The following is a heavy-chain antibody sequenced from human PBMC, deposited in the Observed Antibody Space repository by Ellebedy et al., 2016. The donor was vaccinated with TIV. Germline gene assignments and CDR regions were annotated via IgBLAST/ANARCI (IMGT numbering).Heavy chain of an antibody. V-gene: IGHV4-34*01. J-gene: IGHJ4*02. CDR1: GGSFSGYY. Sequence: SETLSLXCAVYGGSFSGYYWSWIRQPPGKGLEWIGEINHSGSTNYNPSLKSRVTLSVDTSKNQFSLKLSSVTAADTAVYYCARGGDYGDFLDYWGQGTLVTVSS. D-gene: IGHD4-17*01. CDR2: INHSGST. CDR3: ARGGDYGDFLDY.